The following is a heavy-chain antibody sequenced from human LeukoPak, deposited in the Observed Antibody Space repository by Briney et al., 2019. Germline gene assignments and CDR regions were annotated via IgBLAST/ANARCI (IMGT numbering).Heavy chain of an antibody. Sequence: GGSLRLSCAASGFTFSNYWMSWVRQAPGKGLEWLANIKEDGSIIRYLDSVRGRFTISRDNAKNSPYLQMNSLRAEDTAVYYCARPYSGSYCFDYWGQGTLVTVSS. V-gene: IGHV3-7*01. J-gene: IGHJ4*02. CDR2: IKEDGSII. D-gene: IGHD1-26*01. CDR3: ARPYSGSYCFDY. CDR1: GFTFSNYW.